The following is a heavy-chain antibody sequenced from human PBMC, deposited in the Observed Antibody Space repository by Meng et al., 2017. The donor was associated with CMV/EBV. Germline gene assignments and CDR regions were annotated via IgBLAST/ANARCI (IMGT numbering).Heavy chain of an antibody. CDR1: GFTFRSYG. Sequence: GESLKISCAASGFTFRSYGMHWVRQAPGKGLEWVAFIWHDGSKTYYADFVKGRFTISRDNSKSTLYLQMNSLRAEDTAVYYCAYSGIAVAGPNDYWGQGTLVTVSS. J-gene: IGHJ4*02. V-gene: IGHV3-30*02. D-gene: IGHD6-19*01. CDR2: IWHDGSKT. CDR3: AYSGIAVAGPNDY.